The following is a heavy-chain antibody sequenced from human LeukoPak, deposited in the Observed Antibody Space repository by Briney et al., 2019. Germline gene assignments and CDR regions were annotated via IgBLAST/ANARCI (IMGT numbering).Heavy chain of an antibody. CDR1: GGTFSSYA. CDR2: IISIFGTA. CDR3: ARSEVVAAQISDY. Sequence: SVEVSCKASGGTFSSYAISWVRQAPGQGLEWMGRIISIFGTANYAQKFQGRVTIATDESTSTAYMELSSLRSEDTAVYYCARSEVVAAQISDYWGQGTLVTVSS. V-gene: IGHV1-69*05. J-gene: IGHJ4*02. D-gene: IGHD2-15*01.